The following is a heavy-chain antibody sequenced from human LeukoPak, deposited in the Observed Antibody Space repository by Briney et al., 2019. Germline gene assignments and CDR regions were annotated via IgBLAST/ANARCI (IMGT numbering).Heavy chain of an antibody. V-gene: IGHV1-46*02. D-gene: IGHD2-15*01. CDR1: GYSFNTYY. CDR2: FNPNGDTT. Sequence: ASVKVSCKASGYSFNTYYMHWVRQAPGQGLEWMGIFNPNGDTTSNAQKFQGRITLTRDTSTTTVYMELSNLRSEDTAVYYCAREYCTGGSCNARFAYDGLDVWGQGTTVTVSS. CDR3: AREYCTGGSCNARFAYDGLDV. J-gene: IGHJ6*02.